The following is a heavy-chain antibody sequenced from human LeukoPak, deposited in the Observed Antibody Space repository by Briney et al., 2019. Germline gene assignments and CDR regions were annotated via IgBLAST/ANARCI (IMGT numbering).Heavy chain of an antibody. CDR2: IHWNSGYI. CDR3: AKDHLSSYYDNSGHADY. Sequence: PGGSLRLTCAASGFSLDGYAIHCVRQTPGKGLEWVLGIHWNSGYIAYGESAKGRFTISRDNSRNTVYLVMNSLRVEDTAVYYCAKDHLSSYYDNSGHADYWGHGTLVTVSS. J-gene: IGHJ4*01. CDR1: GFSLDGYA. D-gene: IGHD3-22*01. V-gene: IGHV3-9*01.